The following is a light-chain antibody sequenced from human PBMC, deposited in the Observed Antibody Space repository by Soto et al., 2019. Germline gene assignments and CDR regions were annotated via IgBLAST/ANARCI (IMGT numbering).Light chain of an antibody. CDR3: QSYDSSLSAWV. CDR2: GIY. V-gene: IGLV1-40*01. CDR1: SSTLRAGSD. Sequence: QSVLTQQPSVSGAPGQWVTISCTGSSSTLRAGSDVHWYLQVPGTAPKLLVYGIYNRPSGVPDRFSGSKSGTSASLAFTGLQAEDEADFYCQSYDSSLSAWVFGTGTKVTV. J-gene: IGLJ1*01.